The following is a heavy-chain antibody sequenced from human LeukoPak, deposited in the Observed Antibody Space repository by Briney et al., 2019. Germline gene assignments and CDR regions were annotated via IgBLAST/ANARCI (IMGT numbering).Heavy chain of an antibody. D-gene: IGHD4-17*01. CDR3: ARVGEYGDYVGDDAFDI. J-gene: IGHJ3*02. Sequence: PVKVSCKASGGTFSSYAISWVRQAPGQGLEWMGRIIPIFGTANYAQKFQGRVTITTDESTSTAYMELSSLRSEDTAVYYCARVGEYGDYVGDDAFDIWGQGTMVTVSS. CDR2: IIPIFGTA. CDR1: GGTFSSYA. V-gene: IGHV1-69*05.